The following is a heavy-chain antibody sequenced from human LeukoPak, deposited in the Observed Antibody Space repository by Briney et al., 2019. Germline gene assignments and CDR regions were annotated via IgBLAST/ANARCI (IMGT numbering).Heavy chain of an antibody. Sequence: SETLSLTCTVSGGSISSYYWSWIRQPPGQGLEWIGYIYYSGSTNYNPSLTSRVTISVDTSKNQFSLKLSSVTAADTAVYYCARVVVVPAAMVAFDIWGQGTMVTVSS. V-gene: IGHV4-59*01. CDR3: ARVVVVPAAMVAFDI. D-gene: IGHD2-2*01. CDR2: IYYSGST. J-gene: IGHJ3*02. CDR1: GGSISSYY.